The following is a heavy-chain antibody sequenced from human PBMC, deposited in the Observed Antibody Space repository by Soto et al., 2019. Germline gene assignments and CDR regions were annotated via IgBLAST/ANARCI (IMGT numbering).Heavy chain of an antibody. V-gene: IGHV3-9*01. CDR3: AKDSSDNGMDV. CDR2: ISWNSGSI. Sequence: SLRLYCAASGFTFDDYAMHWVRQAPGKGLEWASGISWNSGSIGYADSVKGRFTISRDNAKNSLYLQMNSLRAEDTALYYCAKDSSDNGMDVWGQGTTVTVSS. J-gene: IGHJ6*02. CDR1: GFTFDDYA. D-gene: IGHD3-9*01.